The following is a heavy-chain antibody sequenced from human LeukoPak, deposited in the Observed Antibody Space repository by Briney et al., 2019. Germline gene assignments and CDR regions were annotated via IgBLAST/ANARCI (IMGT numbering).Heavy chain of an antibody. Sequence: GGSLRLSCAASGFTFSSYGMHWVRQAPGKGLEWVSYISSSGSTIYYAGSVKGRFTISRDNAKNSLYLQMNSLRAEDTAVYYCARGPTWYSSGWYTWYWGQGTLVTVSS. V-gene: IGHV3-48*03. CDR3: ARGPTWYSSGWYTWY. CDR2: ISSSGSTI. J-gene: IGHJ4*02. CDR1: GFTFSSYG. D-gene: IGHD6-19*01.